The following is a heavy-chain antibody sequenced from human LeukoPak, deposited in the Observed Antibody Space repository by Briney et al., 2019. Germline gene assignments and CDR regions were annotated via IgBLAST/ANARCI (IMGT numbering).Heavy chain of an antibody. CDR2: SN. V-gene: IGHV3-23*01. J-gene: IGHJ4*02. Sequence: SNDHVDSVKGRFTISRDNSRDTLFLRMDNLRGDDTAVYYCARDEPGHGWFNWGQGTLVTVSS. CDR3: ARDEPGHGWFN. D-gene: IGHD6-19*01.